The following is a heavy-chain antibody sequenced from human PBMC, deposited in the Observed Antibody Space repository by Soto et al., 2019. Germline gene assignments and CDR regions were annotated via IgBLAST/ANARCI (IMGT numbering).Heavy chain of an antibody. CDR1: GYTFTSYY. CDR2: INPSGGST. CDR3: ARDSRDYYDSSGYVY. D-gene: IGHD3-22*01. Sequence: ASVKVSCKASGYTFTSYYMHWVLQAPGQGLEWMGIINPSGGSTSYAQKFQGRVTMTRDTSTSTVYMELSSLRSEDTAVYYCARDSRDYYDSSGYVYWGQGTLVTVSS. V-gene: IGHV1-46*01. J-gene: IGHJ4*02.